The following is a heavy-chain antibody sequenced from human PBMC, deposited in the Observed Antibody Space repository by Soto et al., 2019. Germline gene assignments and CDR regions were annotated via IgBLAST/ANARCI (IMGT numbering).Heavy chain of an antibody. D-gene: IGHD3-3*01. Sequence: QVQLVQSGAEVKKPGSSVKVSCKASGGTFSSYAISWVRQAPGQGLEWMGGIIPIFGTANYAQKFQGRVTITADESTSTAYMELSSLSSEDTAVYYCARGGTTYYDFWGTDFDYWGQGTLVTVSS. V-gene: IGHV1-69*01. CDR3: ARGGTTYYDFWGTDFDY. CDR1: GGTFSSYA. J-gene: IGHJ4*02. CDR2: IIPIFGTA.